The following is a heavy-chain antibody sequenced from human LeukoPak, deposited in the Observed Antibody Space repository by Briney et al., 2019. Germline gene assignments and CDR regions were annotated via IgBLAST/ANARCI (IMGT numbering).Heavy chain of an antibody. CDR2: IIPIFGTA. CDR1: GGTFSSYA. CDR3: ARGAFYDSSGRSDY. J-gene: IGHJ4*02. V-gene: IGHV1-69*13. D-gene: IGHD3-22*01. Sequence: SVKVSCKASGGTFSSYAISWVRQAPGQGLEWMGGIIPIFGTANYAQKFQGRVTITADESTSTAYMELRSLRSDDTAVYYCARGAFYDSSGRSDYWGQGTLVTVSS.